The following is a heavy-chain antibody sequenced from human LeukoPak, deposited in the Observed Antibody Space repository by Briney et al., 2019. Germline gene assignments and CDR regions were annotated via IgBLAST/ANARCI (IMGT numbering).Heavy chain of an antibody. V-gene: IGHV4-34*01. CDR3: ATSPYGSGSYTDY. J-gene: IGHJ4*02. Sequence: SETLSLTCAVYGGSFSGYYWSWIRQPPGKGLEWIGEINHSGSTNYNPSLKSRVTKSVDTSKNQFSLKLSSVTAADTAVYYCATSPYGSGSYTDYWGQGTLVTVSS. CDR2: INHSGST. CDR1: GGSFSGYY. D-gene: IGHD3-10*01.